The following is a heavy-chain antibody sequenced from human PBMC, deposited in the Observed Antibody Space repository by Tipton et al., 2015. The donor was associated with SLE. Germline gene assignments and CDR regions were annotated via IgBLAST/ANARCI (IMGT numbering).Heavy chain of an antibody. D-gene: IGHD2-8*01. J-gene: IGHJ6*03. CDR3: ARESFTNDFYYYMDV. V-gene: IGHV4-59*01. CDR2: LYSGGSP. CDR1: GGSISSDY. Sequence: TLSLTCNVSGGSISSDYWSWIRQPPGKGLEWIGDLYSGGSPNYNPSLKSRVTMSVDTSKNHFSLKVNSVTAADTAVYYCARESFTNDFYYYMDVWGKGTTVTVSS.